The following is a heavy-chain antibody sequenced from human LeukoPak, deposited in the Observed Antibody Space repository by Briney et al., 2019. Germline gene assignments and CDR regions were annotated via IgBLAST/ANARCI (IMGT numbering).Heavy chain of an antibody. Sequence: GGSLRLSCVASGFAFNKYAMHWVRQAPGKGLEWLTFIRHDGSFKEYADSVKGRFIISRDNSKNTLYLQMNSLRAEDTAVYYCAREHYDFLTGYYDAFDIWGQGTMVTVSS. CDR1: GFAFNKYA. J-gene: IGHJ3*02. CDR3: AREHYDFLTGYYDAFDI. CDR2: IRHDGSFK. V-gene: IGHV3-30*02. D-gene: IGHD3-9*01.